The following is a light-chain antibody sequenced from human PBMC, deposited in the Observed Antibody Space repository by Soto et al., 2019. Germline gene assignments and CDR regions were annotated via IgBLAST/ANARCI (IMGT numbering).Light chain of an antibody. CDR1: SSNIGAGYD. J-gene: IGLJ1*01. V-gene: IGLV1-40*01. CDR3: QSYDSSLSVSYV. CDR2: GNK. Sequence: QSVLTQPPSVSGAPGQRVTISCTGSSSNIGAGYDVHWYQQRPGTAPKLLIYGNKNRPSGVPDRFSGSKSGTSASLAITGLQAEDEPDYYCQSYDSSLSVSYVFGTGTKLTVL.